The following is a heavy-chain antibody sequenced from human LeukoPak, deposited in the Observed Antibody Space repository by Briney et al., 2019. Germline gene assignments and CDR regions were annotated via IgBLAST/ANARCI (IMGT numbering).Heavy chain of an antibody. J-gene: IGHJ6*02. CDR2: ISGSDGST. Sequence: GGSLRLSCATSGFTFSSYGMSWVRQAPGKRLEWVSSISGSDGSTYYADSEKGRFTISRDNSKNTLYLQMNSLRVEDTAVYYCARARQYDSWSGYTRYYYYGMDVWGQGTTVTVSS. V-gene: IGHV3-23*01. CDR1: GFTFSSYG. D-gene: IGHD3-3*01. CDR3: ARARQYDSWSGYTRYYYYGMDV.